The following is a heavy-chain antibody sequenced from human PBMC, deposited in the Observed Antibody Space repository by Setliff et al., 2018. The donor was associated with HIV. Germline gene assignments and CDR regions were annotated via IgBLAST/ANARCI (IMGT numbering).Heavy chain of an antibody. CDR1: GFSLSTSGMC. J-gene: IGHJ4*02. CDR3: AHRGIAVAGKKGVFDY. D-gene: IGHD6-19*01. V-gene: IGHV2-70*12. Sequence: SGPTLVNPTQTLTLTCTFSGFSLSTSGMCVSWIRQPPGKALEWLARIDWDDDKYYSTSLKTRLTISKDTSKNQVVLTMTNMDPVDTATYYCAHRGIAVAGKKGVFDYWGQGTLVTVSS. CDR2: IDWDDDK.